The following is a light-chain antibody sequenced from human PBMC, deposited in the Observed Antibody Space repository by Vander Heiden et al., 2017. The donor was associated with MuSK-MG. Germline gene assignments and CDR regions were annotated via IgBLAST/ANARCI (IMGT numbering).Light chain of an antibody. J-gene: IGKJ1*01. V-gene: IGKV4-1*01. CDR1: QSVLYSSNNKNY. CDR2: WAS. Sequence: DIVMTQSPDSLAVSLGERATINCKSSQSVLYSSNNKNYLAWYQQKPGQPPKLLIYWASTRESGVPDRFSGSRSGTDFTLTISSLQAEDVAVYYCQQDDSTPRTFGQGTKVEIK. CDR3: QQDDSTPRT.